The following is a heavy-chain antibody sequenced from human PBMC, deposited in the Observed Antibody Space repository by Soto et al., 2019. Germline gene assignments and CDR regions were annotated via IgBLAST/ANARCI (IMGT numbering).Heavy chain of an antibody. D-gene: IGHD2-21*01. CDR3: ARQKLWMATINNDAFDI. J-gene: IGHJ3*02. CDR2: IYPGDSDT. Sequence: GESLKISCKGSGYSFTNYWIAWVRQMPGQGLEWMGIIYPGDSDTTYNPSVQGHVTISVDKSISTAYLQWASLEATDTAMYYCARQKLWMATINNDAFDIWGQGTMVTVSS. V-gene: IGHV5-51*01. CDR1: GYSFTNYW.